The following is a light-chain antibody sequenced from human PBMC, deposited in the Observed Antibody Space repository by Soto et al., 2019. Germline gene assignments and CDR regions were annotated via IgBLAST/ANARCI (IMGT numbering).Light chain of an antibody. J-gene: IGKJ4*01. CDR3: QQRSNWPLT. CDR2: DAS. Sequence: EIVMTQSPATLSVSPGERATLSCRASQSVGNNLAWYQQKPGQAPRLLIYDASTRATGIPARFSGSGSGPEFTLIISSLQSEDFAVYYCQQRSNWPLTFGGGTKVEIK. CDR1: QSVGNN. V-gene: IGKV3D-15*01.